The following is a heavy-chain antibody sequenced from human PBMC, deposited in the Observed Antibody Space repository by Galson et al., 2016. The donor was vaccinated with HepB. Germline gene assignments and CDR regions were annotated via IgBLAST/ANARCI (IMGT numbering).Heavy chain of an antibody. CDR3: ARGRGRTWPTSDY. CDR1: GGSISGYH. V-gene: IGHV4-34*01. Sequence: SETLSLTCDVHGGSISGYHWNWIRQPPGKGLEWLGEINDGGITSYSPSLESRVTVSVDLSKSQLSLNLVAVTAADTAVYYCARGRGRTWPTSDYWGQGVLVTGSS. D-gene: IGHD2/OR15-2a*01. CDR2: INDGGIT. J-gene: IGHJ4*02.